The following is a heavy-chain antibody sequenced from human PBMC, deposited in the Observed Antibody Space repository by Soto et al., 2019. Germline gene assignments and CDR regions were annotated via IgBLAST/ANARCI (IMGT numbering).Heavy chain of an antibody. Sequence: QITLKESDPTLVKPTQTLTLTCTFSGFSLSTSGVGVGWIRQPPGKALEWLALIYWDDDKRYSPSLKSRLTITKDTSKNQVVLTMTNMDPVDTATYYCAHRRRHSSSWYLGFDYWGQGTLVTVSS. D-gene: IGHD6-13*01. CDR2: IYWDDDK. V-gene: IGHV2-5*02. CDR3: AHRRRHSSSWYLGFDY. CDR1: GFSLSTSGVG. J-gene: IGHJ4*02.